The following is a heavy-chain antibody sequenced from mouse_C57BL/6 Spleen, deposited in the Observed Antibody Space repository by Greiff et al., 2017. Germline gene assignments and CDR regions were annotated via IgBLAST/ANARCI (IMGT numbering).Heavy chain of an antibody. CDR3: TIYFYYFDY. V-gene: IGHV1-15*01. J-gene: IGHJ2*01. Sequence: QVQLQQPGAELVKPGASVKLSCKASGYTFTDYEMHWVKQTPVHGLEWIGAIDPETGGTAYNQKFKGKAILTAAKSSSTAYMELRSLTSEDSAVYYCTIYFYYFDYWGQGTTLTVSS. D-gene: IGHD2-1*01. CDR2: IDPETGGT. CDR1: GYTFTDYE.